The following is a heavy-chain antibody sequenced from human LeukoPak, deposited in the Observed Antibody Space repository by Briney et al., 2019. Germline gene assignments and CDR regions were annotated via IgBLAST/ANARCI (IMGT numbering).Heavy chain of an antibody. J-gene: IGHJ6*02. CDR2: IIPIFGTA. Sequence: SVKVSCKASGGTFSSYAISWVRQAPGQGLEWMGGIIPIFGTANYAQKFQGRVTITADESTGTAYMELSSLRSEDSAVYYCARDCGGGSCFPPPHTIYYYGMDVWGQGTTVTVFS. CDR3: ARDCGGGSCFPPPHTIYYYGMDV. D-gene: IGHD2-15*01. CDR1: GGTFSSYA. V-gene: IGHV1-69*13.